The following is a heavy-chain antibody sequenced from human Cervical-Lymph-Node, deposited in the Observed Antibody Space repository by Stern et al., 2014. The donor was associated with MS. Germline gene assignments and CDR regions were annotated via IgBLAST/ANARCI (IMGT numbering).Heavy chain of an antibody. Sequence: QLQLQESGPGLVKPSETLSLTCTVSGGSIRSSNFYWGWIRQPPGKGLEGIGSINYSGSTYYSPSLKSRVTMSVDTSNNPFSLMRSSVTAADTAVYYCARETIEVAVYDAFDMWGQGTMVTVSA. CDR3: ARETIEVAVYDAFDM. D-gene: IGHD6-19*01. CDR1: GGSIRSSNFY. V-gene: IGHV4-39*02. J-gene: IGHJ3*02. CDR2: INYSGST.